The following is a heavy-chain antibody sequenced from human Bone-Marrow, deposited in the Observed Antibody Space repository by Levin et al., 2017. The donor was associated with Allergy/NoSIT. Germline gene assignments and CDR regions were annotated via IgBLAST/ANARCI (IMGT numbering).Heavy chain of an antibody. J-gene: IGHJ4*02. V-gene: IGHV3-30*18. Sequence: GGSLRLSCAASGFTFSSYGMHWVRQAPGKGLEWVAVISYDGSNKYYADSVKGRFTISRDNSKNTLYLQMNSLRAEDTAVYYCAKDLGRITIFGVVISPDYWGQGTLVTVSS. CDR2: ISYDGSNK. D-gene: IGHD3-3*01. CDR1: GFTFSSYG. CDR3: AKDLGRITIFGVVISPDY.